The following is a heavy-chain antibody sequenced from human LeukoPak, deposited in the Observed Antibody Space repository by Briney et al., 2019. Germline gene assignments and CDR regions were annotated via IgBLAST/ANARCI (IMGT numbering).Heavy chain of an antibody. CDR1: GGSISSYY. J-gene: IGHJ4*02. D-gene: IGHD6-13*01. Sequence: KPSETLSLTCTVSGGSISSYYWSWIRQPPGKGLEWIGYIYYSGSTYYNPSLKSRVTISVDTSKNQFSLKLSSVTAADTAVYYCARTSYSSSLDYWGQGTLVTVSS. CDR2: IYYSGST. CDR3: ARTSYSSSLDY. V-gene: IGHV4-59*12.